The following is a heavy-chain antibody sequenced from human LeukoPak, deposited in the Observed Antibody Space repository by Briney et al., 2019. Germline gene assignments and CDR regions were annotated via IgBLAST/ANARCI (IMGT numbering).Heavy chain of an antibody. V-gene: IGHV7-4-1*02. CDR3: ARGIDTTGYFNY. CDR2: IDTNTGSP. CDR1: GYTFTTYP. J-gene: IGHJ4*02. D-gene: IGHD3-22*01. Sequence: GASVKVSCKASGYTFTTYPINWVRQAPGQGLEWMGWIDTNTGSPTYAQGLTGRFVFSLDISVSTAFLQINSLKAEDTALYYCARGIDTTGYFNYWGQGTLVTVSS.